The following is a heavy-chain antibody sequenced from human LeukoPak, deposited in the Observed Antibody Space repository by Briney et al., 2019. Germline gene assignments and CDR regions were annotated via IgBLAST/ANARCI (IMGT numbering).Heavy chain of an antibody. CDR2: IYSGGST. Sequence: GGSLRLSCAASGFTVSSNYMSWVRQAPGKGLEWVSVIYSGGSTYYADSVKGRFTISRDNSKNTLYLQMNSLRAEDTAVYYCARVGDCSGGSCYSDFYYFDYWGRGTLVTVSS. V-gene: IGHV3-66*02. CDR3: ARVGDCSGGSCYSDFYYFDY. J-gene: IGHJ4*02. D-gene: IGHD2-15*01. CDR1: GFTVSSNY.